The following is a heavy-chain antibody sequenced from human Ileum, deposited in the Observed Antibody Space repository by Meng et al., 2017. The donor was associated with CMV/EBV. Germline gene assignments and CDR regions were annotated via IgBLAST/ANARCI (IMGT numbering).Heavy chain of an antibody. D-gene: IGHD2-2*01. J-gene: IGHJ4*02. Sequence: EVQLVGAGGGLCKTGGSLSPSCAASGVTFSRYNMDWVRQAPGKGLEWISYFSWSSDNIAYADSVKGRFTMSRNNAKSSLYLQITSLRAEDTAVYYCVRDNAWAFDYWGQGILVTVSS. CDR1: GVTFSRYN. CDR3: VRDNAWAFDY. CDR2: FSWSSDNI. V-gene: IGHV3-21*03.